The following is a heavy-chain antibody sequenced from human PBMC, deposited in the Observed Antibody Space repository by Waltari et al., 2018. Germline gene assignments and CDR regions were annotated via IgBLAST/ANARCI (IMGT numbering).Heavy chain of an antibody. Sequence: QVQLVQSGAEVMKPGASVKVSCKTSGYSFSDHYLHWVRQAPGQGLDWMGWIKPDSGVTYYAQEFQGRVTLTGDMSISTVYMGFSSLTSDDTAIYYCVRDFDWGPDYWGQGTLVTVSS. CDR1: GYSFSDHY. V-gene: IGHV1-2*02. D-gene: IGHD3-9*01. CDR3: VRDFDWGPDY. CDR2: IKPDSGVT. J-gene: IGHJ4*02.